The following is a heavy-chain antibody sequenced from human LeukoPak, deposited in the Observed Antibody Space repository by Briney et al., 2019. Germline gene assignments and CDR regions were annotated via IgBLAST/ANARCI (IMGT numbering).Heavy chain of an antibody. CDR1: GGSISSYY. D-gene: IGHD3-10*01. Sequence: KPSETLSLTCTVSGGSISSYYWSWIRQPPGKGLEWIGYIYYSGSTNYNPSLKSRVTISVDTSKNQFSLKLSSVTAADTAVYYCARAAGYYGSGSEYYYYMDVWGKGTTVTVSS. CDR2: IYYSGST. CDR3: ARAAGYYGSGSEYYYYMDV. J-gene: IGHJ6*03. V-gene: IGHV4-59*01.